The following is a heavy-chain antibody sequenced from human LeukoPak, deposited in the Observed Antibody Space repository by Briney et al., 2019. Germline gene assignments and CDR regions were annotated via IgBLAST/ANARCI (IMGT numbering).Heavy chain of an antibody. CDR3: ARDPGYDFWTGYYPGPYYYYYYMDV. D-gene: IGHD3-3*01. Sequence: SETLSLTCTVSGGSISSGDYYWSWIRQPQGKGLEWIGYIYYSGSTYYNPSLKSRVTISVDTSKNQFSLKLSSVTAADTAVYYCARDPGYDFWTGYYPGPYYYYYYMDVWGKGTTVTVSS. CDR2: IYYSGST. V-gene: IGHV4-30-4*08. CDR1: GGSISSGDYY. J-gene: IGHJ6*03.